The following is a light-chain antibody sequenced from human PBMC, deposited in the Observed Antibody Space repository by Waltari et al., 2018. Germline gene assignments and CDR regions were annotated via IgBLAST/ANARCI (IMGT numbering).Light chain of an antibody. Sequence: VMTQSPATLSVSPGERATLSCRASQSVSSSLAWYQQKPGQAPRLLIYGASTRATGIPARFSGSGSGTEFTLTISSLQSEDFAVYYCGQYNNLPPWTFGQGTKVEIK. J-gene: IGKJ1*01. CDR1: QSVSSS. V-gene: IGKV3D-15*01. CDR2: GAS. CDR3: GQYNNLPPWT.